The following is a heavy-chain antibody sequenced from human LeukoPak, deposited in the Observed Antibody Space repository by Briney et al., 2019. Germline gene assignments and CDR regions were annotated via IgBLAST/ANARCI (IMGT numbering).Heavy chain of an antibody. CDR2: IRSSGSII. Sequence: PGGSLRLSCAASGFTLSSYSMNWVRQAPGKGLEWISYIRSSGSIINYAESVKGRFTISRDNAKSSLYLQMNSLRAEDTAVYYCVRGVHGSGSFVWGQGTLVTVSS. CDR1: GFTLSSYS. D-gene: IGHD3-10*01. CDR3: VRGVHGSGSFV. V-gene: IGHV3-48*01. J-gene: IGHJ4*02.